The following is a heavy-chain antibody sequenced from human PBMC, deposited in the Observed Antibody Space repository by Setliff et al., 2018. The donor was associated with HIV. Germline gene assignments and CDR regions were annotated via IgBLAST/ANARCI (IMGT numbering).Heavy chain of an antibody. V-gene: IGHV5-10-1*01. D-gene: IGHD3-22*01. J-gene: IGHJ4*02. CDR1: GYSFTSYW. Sequence: GESLKISCKGSGYSFTSYWISWVRQMPGKGLEWMGRIDPSDSYTNYGPSFQGHVTISADKSINTAYLQWTGLKASDSATYYCAASFNDKSDYYSVFVYWGQGTLVTVSS. CDR3: AASFNDKSDYYSVFVY. CDR2: IDPSDSYT.